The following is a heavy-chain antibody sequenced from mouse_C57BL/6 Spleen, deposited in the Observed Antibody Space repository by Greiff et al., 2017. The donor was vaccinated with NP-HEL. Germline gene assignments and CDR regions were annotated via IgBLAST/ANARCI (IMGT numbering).Heavy chain of an antibody. J-gene: IGHJ4*01. CDR2: ISSGGSYT. D-gene: IGHD2-4*01. Sequence: DVMLVESGGDLVKPGGSLKLSCAASGFTFSSYGMSWVRQTPDKRLEWVATISSGGSYTYYPDSVKGRFTISRDNAKNTLYLQMSSLKSEDTAMYYCARQGYYDYDEDAMDYWGQGTSVTVSS. CDR3: ARQGYYDYDEDAMDY. CDR1: GFTFSSYG. V-gene: IGHV5-6*02.